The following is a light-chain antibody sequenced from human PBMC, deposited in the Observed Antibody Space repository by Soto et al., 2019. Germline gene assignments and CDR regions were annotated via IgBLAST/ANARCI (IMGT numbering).Light chain of an antibody. Sequence: DIQMTQSPSTLSASVGDRVTITCRASQSITSWLAWYQQKPGKAPKLLIYKASSLESGVPSRFSGSGSGTEFTLTISSLQTADFANYYCQQYNNYSGTFGQGTKLEIK. J-gene: IGKJ2*01. CDR1: QSITSW. CDR2: KAS. CDR3: QQYNNYSGT. V-gene: IGKV1-5*03.